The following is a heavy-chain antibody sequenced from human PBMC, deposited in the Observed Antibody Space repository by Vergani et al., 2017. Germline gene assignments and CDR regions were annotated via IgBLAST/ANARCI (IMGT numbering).Heavy chain of an antibody. D-gene: IGHD6-19*01. CDR2: IYYSGST. CDR1: GGSISSSSYY. V-gene: IGHV4-39*07. Sequence: QLQLQESGPGLVKPSETLSLTCTVSGGSISSSSYYWGWIRQPPGKGLEWIGSIYYSGSTYYNPSLKSRVTISVDTSKNQFSLKLSSVTAADTAVYYCARDDSSGWYEGDDPRYYFDYWGQGTLVTVSS. CDR3: ARDDSSGWYEGDDPRYYFDY. J-gene: IGHJ4*02.